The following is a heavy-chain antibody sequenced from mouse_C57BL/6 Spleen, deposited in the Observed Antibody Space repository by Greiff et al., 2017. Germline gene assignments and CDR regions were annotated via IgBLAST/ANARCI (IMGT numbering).Heavy chain of an antibody. CDR2: IYPRSGNT. CDR1: GYTFTSYG. CDR3: ARTPIYYDYDGYFDY. V-gene: IGHV1-81*01. D-gene: IGHD2-4*01. Sequence: QVQLQQSGAELARPGASVKLSCKASGYTFTSYGISWVKQRTGQGLEWIGEIYPRSGNTYYNEKFKGKATLTADKSSSTAYMELRSLTSEDSAVXFCARTPIYYDYDGYFDYWGQGTTLTVSS. J-gene: IGHJ2*01.